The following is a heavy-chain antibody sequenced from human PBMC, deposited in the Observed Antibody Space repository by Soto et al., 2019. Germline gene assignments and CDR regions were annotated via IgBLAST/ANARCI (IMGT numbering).Heavy chain of an antibody. CDR1: GGSLINGDYY. J-gene: IGHJ4*02. CDR2: IYYSGNT. V-gene: IGHV4-30-4*01. Sequence: SETLSLTCTVSGGSLINGDYYWTWIRQPPGKGLEWIGYIYYSGNTYYNPSLKSRVMISVDTSKNQFSLNLSSVTAADTAVYYCASGYYDILTGRDTKYYFDYWGQGALVNVSS. CDR3: ASGYYDILTGRDTKYYFDY. D-gene: IGHD3-9*01.